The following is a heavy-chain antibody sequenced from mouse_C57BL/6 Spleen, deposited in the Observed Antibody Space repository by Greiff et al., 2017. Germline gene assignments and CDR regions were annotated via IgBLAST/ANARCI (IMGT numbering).Heavy chain of an antibody. V-gene: IGHV1-55*01. CDR1: GYTFTSYW. D-gene: IGHD1-1*01. J-gene: IGHJ3*01. CDR2: IYPGSGST. CDR3: ASSYYGSSYGGFAY. Sequence: QVQLQQPGAELVKPGASVKMSCKASGYTFTSYWITWVKQRPGQGLEWIGDIYPGSGSTNYNEKFKSKATLTVDTSSSTAYMQLSSLTSDDSAVYYCASSYYGSSYGGFAYWGQGTLVTVSA.